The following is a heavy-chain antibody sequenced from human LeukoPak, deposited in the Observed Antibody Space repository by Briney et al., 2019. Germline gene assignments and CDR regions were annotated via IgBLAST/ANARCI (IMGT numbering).Heavy chain of an antibody. CDR2: IWYDGSNK. CDR1: GFTFSSYG. CDR3: ASSMGLRWLQQKYYFDY. J-gene: IGHJ4*02. D-gene: IGHD5-24*01. Sequence: GGSLRLSCAASGFTFSSYGMHWVRQAPGKGLEWVAVIWYDGSNKYYADSVKGQFTISRDNSKNTLYLQMNSLRAEDTAVYYCASSMGLRWLQQKYYFDYWGQGTLVTVSS. V-gene: IGHV3-33*01.